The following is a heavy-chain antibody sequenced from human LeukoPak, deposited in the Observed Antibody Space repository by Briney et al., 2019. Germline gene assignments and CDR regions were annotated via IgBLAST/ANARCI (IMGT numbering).Heavy chain of an antibody. CDR3: ARNGDYYDSSGYWGYFDY. CDR1: GFTVSSNY. Sequence: GGSLRLSCAASGFTVSSNYMSWVRQAPGKGLEWVSVIYSGGSTYYADSVKGRFTISRDNSKNTLYLQMNSLRAEDTAVYYCARNGDYYDSSGYWGYFDYWGQGTLVTVSS. V-gene: IGHV3-66*01. D-gene: IGHD3-22*01. J-gene: IGHJ4*02. CDR2: IYSGGST.